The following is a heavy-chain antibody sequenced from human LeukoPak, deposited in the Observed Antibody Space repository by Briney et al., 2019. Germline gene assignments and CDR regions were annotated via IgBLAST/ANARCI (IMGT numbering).Heavy chain of an antibody. J-gene: IGHJ4*02. CDR3: TTGKIYCSTTSCSDDY. Sequence: ASVKVSCMVSGDTLTALSMHWVRQAPGKGLEWMGGFHPEDGETIYAQKFLGRVTMTEDTSTVTAYMELSSLRSDDTAVYYCTTGKIYCSTTSCSDDYWGQGTLVTVSS. CDR2: FHPEDGET. D-gene: IGHD2-2*01. CDR1: GDTLTALS. V-gene: IGHV1-24*01.